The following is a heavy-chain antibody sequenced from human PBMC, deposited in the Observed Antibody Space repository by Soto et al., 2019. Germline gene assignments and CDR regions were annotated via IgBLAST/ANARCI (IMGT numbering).Heavy chain of an antibody. CDR1: GGSISSYY. CDR2: IYYSGST. D-gene: IGHD2-15*01. CDR3: ARHGGRRNPSDY. V-gene: IGHV4-59*08. Sequence: KPSETLSLTCTVSGGSISSYYWSWIRQPPGKGLEWIGYIYYSGSTNYNPSLKSRVTISVDTSKNQFSLKLSSVTAADTAVYYCARHGGRRNPSDYWGQGTLVTVSS. J-gene: IGHJ4*02.